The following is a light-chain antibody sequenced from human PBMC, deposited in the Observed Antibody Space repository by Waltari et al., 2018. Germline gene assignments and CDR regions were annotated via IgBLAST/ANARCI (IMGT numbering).Light chain of an antibody. J-gene: IGLJ3*02. CDR3: SSHTSSSTLV. Sequence: QSALTQPASVSGSPGQSIPISCTPPSSDIDSSNYFHWYQQHPGKTPNLLIYDVTKRPSGVSNRFSGSKSGNTASLTISGLQGEDEADYYCSSHTSSSTLVFGGGTRLTVL. CDR2: DVT. CDR1: SSDIDSSNY. V-gene: IGLV2-14*01.